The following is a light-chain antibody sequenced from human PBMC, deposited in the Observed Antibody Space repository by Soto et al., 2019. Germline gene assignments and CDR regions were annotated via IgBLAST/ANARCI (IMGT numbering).Light chain of an antibody. CDR3: QHSYSSPET. CDR2: AAS. Sequence: DIQMTQSPSSLSASVGDRVTITCRASQSIDNYLNWYQKKPGKAPNLLIYAASTLLSGVPSRFSVRRSGTHFTLTISSLQPEDFAAYYCQHSYSSPETFVQGTKVEIK. J-gene: IGKJ1*01. CDR1: QSIDNY. V-gene: IGKV1-39*01.